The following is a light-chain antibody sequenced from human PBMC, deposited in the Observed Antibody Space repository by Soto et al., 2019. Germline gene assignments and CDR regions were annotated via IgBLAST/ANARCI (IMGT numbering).Light chain of an antibody. Sequence: EIVLTQSPGTLSLSPGERATLSCRASQSVSNTYLAWYQQKPGQAPRLLIYDASSRATGIPDRFSGSGSGTDFTLTISRLEPEDFAIYYCQQYNDWPWTFGQGTKVEI. CDR2: DAS. CDR1: QSVSNTY. CDR3: QQYNDWPWT. J-gene: IGKJ1*01. V-gene: IGKV3D-20*02.